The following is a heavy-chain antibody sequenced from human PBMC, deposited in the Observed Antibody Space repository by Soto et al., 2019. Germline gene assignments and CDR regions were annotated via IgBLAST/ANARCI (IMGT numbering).Heavy chain of an antibody. CDR1: GGSISSGGYY. J-gene: IGHJ4*02. V-gene: IGHV4-31*03. Sequence: QVQLQESGPGLVKPSQTLSLTCTVSGGSISSGGYYWSWIRQHPGKGLEWIGYIYYSGSTYYNPSLKSRVTISVDTSKNQFSLKLSSVTAADTAMYYCARYYYDSSGYYSYFDYWGQGTLVTVSS. D-gene: IGHD3-22*01. CDR3: ARYYYDSSGYYSYFDY. CDR2: IYYSGST.